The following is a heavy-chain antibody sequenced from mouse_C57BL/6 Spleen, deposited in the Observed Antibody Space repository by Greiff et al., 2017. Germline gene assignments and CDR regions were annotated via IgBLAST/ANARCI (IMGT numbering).Heavy chain of an antibody. V-gene: IGHV1-64*01. Sequence: QVQLQQPGAELVKPGASVKLSCKASGYTFTSYWMHWVKQRPGQGLEWIGMIHPNSGSTNYNEKFKSKATLTVDKSSSTAYMQLSSLTSEDSAVYYCAREKGVTYDFDYWGQGTTLTVSS. CDR3: AREKGVTYDFDY. D-gene: IGHD2-3*01. J-gene: IGHJ2*01. CDR2: IHPNSGST. CDR1: GYTFTSYW.